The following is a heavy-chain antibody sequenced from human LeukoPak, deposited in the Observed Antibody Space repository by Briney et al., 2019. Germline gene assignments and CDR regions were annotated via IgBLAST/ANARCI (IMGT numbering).Heavy chain of an antibody. Sequence: GGSLRLSCAASGFTFSSYSMDWVRQAPGKGLEWVSYISSSSSTIYYADSVKGRFTISRDNAKNSLYLQMNSLRAEDTAVYYCARDDYGDYVRGVDYWGQGTLVTVSS. J-gene: IGHJ4*02. V-gene: IGHV3-48*01. D-gene: IGHD4-17*01. CDR2: ISSSSSTI. CDR1: GFTFSSYS. CDR3: ARDDYGDYVRGVDY.